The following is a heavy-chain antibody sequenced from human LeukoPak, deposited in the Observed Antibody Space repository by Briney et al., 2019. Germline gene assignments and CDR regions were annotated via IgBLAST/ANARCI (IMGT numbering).Heavy chain of an antibody. J-gene: IGHJ4*02. V-gene: IGHV4-59*08. CDR1: GGPIKNFY. D-gene: IGHD5-18*01. CDR2: IHFSGST. CDR3: ARNVDTAMVN. Sequence: SETLSLTCTVSGGPIKNFYWSWVRQAPGKGLEWIGYIHFSGSTKYNPSLESRVSMSVDTSKNHFSVRLTSVTAADTAVYYCARNVDTAMVNWGQGTLVTVSS.